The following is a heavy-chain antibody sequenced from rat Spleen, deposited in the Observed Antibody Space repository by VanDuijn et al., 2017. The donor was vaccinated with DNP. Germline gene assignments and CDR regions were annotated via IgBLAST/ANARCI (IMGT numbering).Heavy chain of an antibody. D-gene: IGHD1-4*01. CDR1: GFSLTSYH. V-gene: IGHV2-27*01. CDR3: ARHAGPGYKGYFDY. J-gene: IGHJ2*01. Sequence: QVQLKESGPGLVQPSQTLSLTCTVSGFSLTSYHVHWVRQPPGKGLEWMGRIQSGGSTNYNSAVQSRLSISRDTSKRQVFLKMNSLQPEDTGTYYCARHAGPGYKGYFDYWGQGVMVTVSS. CDR2: IQSGGST.